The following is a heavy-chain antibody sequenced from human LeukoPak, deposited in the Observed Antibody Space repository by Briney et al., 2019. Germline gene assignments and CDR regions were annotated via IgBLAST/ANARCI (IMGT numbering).Heavy chain of an antibody. J-gene: IGHJ6*02. Sequence: PGGYLRLSCAASGFTVSSNYMSWVRQAPGKGLEWVSVIYSGGSTYYADSVKGRFTISRDNSKNTLYLQMNSLRAEDTAVYYCARVPRLIYGMDVWGQGTTVTVSS. CDR3: ARVPRLIYGMDV. CDR1: GFTVSSNY. CDR2: IYSGGST. D-gene: IGHD2-8*01. V-gene: IGHV3-53*01.